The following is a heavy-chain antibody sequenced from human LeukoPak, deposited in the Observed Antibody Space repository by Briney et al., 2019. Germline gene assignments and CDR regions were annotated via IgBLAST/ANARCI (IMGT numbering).Heavy chain of an antibody. D-gene: IGHD2-2*01. J-gene: IGHJ6*02. V-gene: IGHV4-34*01. CDR1: GGSFSGYY. Sequence: SETLSLTCAVYGGSFSGYYWSSIRQPPGKGLEWIGEINHSGSTNYNPSLKSRVTISVDTSKNQFSLKLSSVTAADTAVYYCAESTDYYYYGMDVWGQGTTVTVSS. CDR3: AESTDYYYYGMDV. CDR2: INHSGST.